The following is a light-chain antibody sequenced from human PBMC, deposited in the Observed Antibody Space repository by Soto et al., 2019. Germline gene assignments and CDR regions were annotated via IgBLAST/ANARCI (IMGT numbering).Light chain of an antibody. V-gene: IGLV2-14*03. CDR1: SSDVGGYDY. CDR3: SSYAGTTTWV. J-gene: IGLJ3*02. CDR2: DVF. Sequence: QSALTQPASVSGSPGQSITISCTGTSSDVGGYDYVSWYQQRPGKAPKLLIYDVFNRPSGVSNRFSGSRSDNTASLTISGLQAEDEADYYCSSYAGTTTWVFGGGTKLTVL.